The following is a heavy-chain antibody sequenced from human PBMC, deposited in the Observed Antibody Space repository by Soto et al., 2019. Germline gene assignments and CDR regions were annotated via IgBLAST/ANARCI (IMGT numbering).Heavy chain of an antibody. Sequence: ASVKVSCKTSGYTFTSYYMHWVRQAPGQGLEWVGIINPSVATTSYSQKFQGRLTMTRDTSTSTVYMELSSLISEDTAVYYCAGGANMAARYNPMDVWGQGTTVTVSS. V-gene: IGHV1-46*01. J-gene: IGHJ6*02. D-gene: IGHD1-20*01. CDR3: AGGANMAARYNPMDV. CDR1: GYTFTSYY. CDR2: INPSVATT.